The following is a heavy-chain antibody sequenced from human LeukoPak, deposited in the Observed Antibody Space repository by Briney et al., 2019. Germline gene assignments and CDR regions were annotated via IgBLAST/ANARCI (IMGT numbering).Heavy chain of an antibody. V-gene: IGHV3-23*01. CDR3: AKDTGAGGSPFDY. CDR1: GFTFRRYA. Sequence: GGSLRLSCAASGFTFRRYAMSWVRQAPGKRLKCVSGIGGSGGSTYYSDSANGRFTISRDKSKTTLHLQMNILRAEDTAVYYCAKDTGAGGSPFDYWGQGTLVTVSS. J-gene: IGHJ4*02. CDR2: IGGSGGST. D-gene: IGHD2-15*01.